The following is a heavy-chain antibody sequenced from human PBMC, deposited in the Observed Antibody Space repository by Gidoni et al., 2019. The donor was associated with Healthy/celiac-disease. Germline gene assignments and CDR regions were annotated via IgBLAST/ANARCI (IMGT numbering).Heavy chain of an antibody. D-gene: IGHD3-22*01. CDR3: ARGGRYYDSSGYWYYFDY. CDR1: GYTFTGYY. CDR2: INPNSGGT. J-gene: IGHJ4*02. V-gene: IGHV1-2*02. Sequence: QVQLVQSGAEVKKPGASVKVSCQASGYTFTGYYMPWVRQAPGQGLEWMGWINPNSGGTNYAQKFQGRVTMTRDTSISTAYMELSRLRSDDTAVYYCARGGRYYDSSGYWYYFDYWGQGTLVTVSS.